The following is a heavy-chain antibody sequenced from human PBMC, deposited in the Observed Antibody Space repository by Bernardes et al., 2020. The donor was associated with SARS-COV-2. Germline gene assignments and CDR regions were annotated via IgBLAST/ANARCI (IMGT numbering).Heavy chain of an antibody. CDR2: IKQDGSEK. CDR3: ARGNWAPFDY. D-gene: IGHD1-1*01. CDR1: GFTLSSYW. J-gene: IGHJ4*02. V-gene: IGHV3-7*01. Sequence: GGSLRLSCAASGFTLSSYWMNWVRQAPGKGLEWVANIKQDGSEKNYVDSVKGRFTISRDNAENSLYLQMNSLRAEDTAVYYCARGNWAPFDYWGQGTLVTVSS.